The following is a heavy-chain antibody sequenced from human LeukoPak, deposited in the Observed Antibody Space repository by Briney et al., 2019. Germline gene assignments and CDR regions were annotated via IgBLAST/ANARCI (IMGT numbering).Heavy chain of an antibody. V-gene: IGHV4-59*01. D-gene: IGHD6-19*01. CDR3: ARDRIAVAGTGGYYYGMDV. J-gene: IGHJ6*02. CDR2: IYYSGST. CDR1: GGSISSYY. Sequence: SETLSLTCTVSGGSISSYYWSWIRQPPGKGLEWIGYIYYSGSTNYNPSLKSRVTISVDTSKNQFSLKLSSVTAADTAVYYCARDRIAVAGTGGYYYGMDVWGQGTTVTVSS.